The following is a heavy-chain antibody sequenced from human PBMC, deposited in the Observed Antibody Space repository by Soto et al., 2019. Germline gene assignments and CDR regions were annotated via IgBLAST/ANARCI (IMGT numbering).Heavy chain of an antibody. V-gene: IGHV4-34*01. CDR3: ARYKTPYDYGDPDEYYFDY. Sequence: SETLSLTCAVYGGSFSGYYWSWIRQPPGKGLEWIGEINHSGSTNYNPSLKSRVTISVDTSKNQFSLKLSSVTAADTAVYYCARYKTPYDYGDPDEYYFDYWGQGTLVTVSS. J-gene: IGHJ4*02. D-gene: IGHD4-17*01. CDR2: INHSGST. CDR1: GGSFSGYY.